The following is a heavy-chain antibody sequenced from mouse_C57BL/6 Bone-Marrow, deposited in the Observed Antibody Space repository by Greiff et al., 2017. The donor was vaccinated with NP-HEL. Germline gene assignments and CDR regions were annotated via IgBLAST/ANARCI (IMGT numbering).Heavy chain of an antibody. V-gene: IGHV6-3*01. CDR3: TDGLLRERAMDY. D-gene: IGHD1-1*01. CDR2: IRLKSDNYAT. J-gene: IGHJ4*01. Sequence: EVNVVESGGGLVQPGGSMKLSCVASGFTFSNYWMNWVRQSPEKGLEWVAQIRLKSDNYATHYAESVKGRFTISRDDSKSSVYLQMNNLRAEDTGIYYCTDGLLRERAMDYWGQGTSVTVSS. CDR1: GFTFSNYW.